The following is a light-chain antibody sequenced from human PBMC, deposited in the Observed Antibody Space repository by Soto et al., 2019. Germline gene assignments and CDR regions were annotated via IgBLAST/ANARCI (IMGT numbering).Light chain of an antibody. CDR1: SSDVGGYDY. J-gene: IGLJ2*01. CDR3: CSYAGSYTVI. V-gene: IGLV2-11*01. CDR2: DVT. Sequence: QSALTQPRSMSGSPGQSVTISCTGTSSDVGGYDYVSWYQQYPGKAPKVMIYDVTKRPSGVPDRFSGSKSGNTASLTISGLQAEDEADYYCCSYAGSYTVIFGGGTKVTVL.